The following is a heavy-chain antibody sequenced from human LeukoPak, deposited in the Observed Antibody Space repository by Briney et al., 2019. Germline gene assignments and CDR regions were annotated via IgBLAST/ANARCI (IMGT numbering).Heavy chain of an antibody. J-gene: IGHJ4*02. CDR3: VKGWIQVST. V-gene: IGHV3-23*01. CDR1: AFAFSTYH. D-gene: IGHD5-18*01. CDR2: VSTNGGRT. Sequence: PGGSLRLSCAASAFAFSTYHMSWVGQAPGKGLEWVSTVSTNGGRTYYADSVKGRFTISRDNSKNTLYLQMNTLRAEDTAMYYCVKGWIQVSTRGQGTLVTVSS.